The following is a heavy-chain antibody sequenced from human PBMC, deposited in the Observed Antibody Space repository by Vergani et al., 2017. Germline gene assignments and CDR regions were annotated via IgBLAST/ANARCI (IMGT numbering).Heavy chain of an antibody. CDR3: AADNGGQWLAGD. Sequence: QMQLVQSGPEVKKPGTSVKVSCKASGFTFTSSAVQWVRQARGQRLEWIGWIVVGSGNTNYAQKFQERVTITRDMSTSTAYMELSSLRSEETAVYYCAADNGGQWLAGDWGQGTLVTVSS. CDR2: IVVGSGNT. CDR1: GFTFTSSA. D-gene: IGHD6-19*01. V-gene: IGHV1-58*01. J-gene: IGHJ4*02.